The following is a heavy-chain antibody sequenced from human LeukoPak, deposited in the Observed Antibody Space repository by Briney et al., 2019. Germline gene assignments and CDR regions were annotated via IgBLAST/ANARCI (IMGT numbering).Heavy chain of an antibody. CDR3: ARLGDGYNSPYYFDY. CDR1: GGSISSYY. CDR2: IYYSGST. Sequence: SETLSLTCTVSGGSISSYYWSWIRQPPGKGLEWIGYIYYSGSTNYNPSLKSRVTISVDTSKNQFSLKLSSVTAADTAVYYCARLGDGYNSPYYFDYWGQGTLVTVSS. D-gene: IGHD5-24*01. J-gene: IGHJ4*02. V-gene: IGHV4-59*08.